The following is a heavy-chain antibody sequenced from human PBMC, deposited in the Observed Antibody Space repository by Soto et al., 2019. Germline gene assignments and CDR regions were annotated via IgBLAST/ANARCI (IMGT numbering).Heavy chain of an antibody. D-gene: IGHD2-21*01. CDR2: TRNKARGYTT. Sequence: EVQLVASGGGLVQPGGSLRLSCAASGFTVNDYFIDWVRRAPGKGLEWVGRTRNKARGYTTEYAASVTGSVIISRDHSSNSLSLQMNGLKSEDTGVYYCVRDNDWTYDSCGQGNLVTVSS. CDR3: VRDNDWTYDS. CDR1: GFTVNDYF. V-gene: IGHV3-72*01. J-gene: IGHJ5*01.